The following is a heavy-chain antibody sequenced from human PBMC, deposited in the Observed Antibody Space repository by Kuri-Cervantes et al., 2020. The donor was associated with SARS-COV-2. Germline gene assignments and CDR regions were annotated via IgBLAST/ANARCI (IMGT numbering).Heavy chain of an antibody. CDR3: ARDSLLSGSYHFDY. D-gene: IGHD1-26*01. CDR2: INPNSGGT. Sequence: ASVKVSCKASGYTFTGYYMHWVRQAPGQGLEWMGWINPNSGGTNYAQKFQGRVTMTRDTSISTAYMELSRLRSDDTAVYYCARDSLLSGSYHFDYWGQGTLVTDSS. CDR1: GYTFTGYY. V-gene: IGHV1-2*02. J-gene: IGHJ4*02.